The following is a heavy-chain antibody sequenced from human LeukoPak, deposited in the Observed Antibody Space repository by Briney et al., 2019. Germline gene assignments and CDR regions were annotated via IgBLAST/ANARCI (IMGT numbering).Heavy chain of an antibody. CDR2: ISAYNGNT. CDR1: GYTFISYG. Sequence: ASVKVSCKASGYTFISYGITWVRQAPGQGLEWMGWISAYNGNTNYAQKLQGRVTMTTDTSTTTAYMELRSLRSDDTAVYYCATELRFLEWLPRTNLTDYWGQGTLVTVSS. V-gene: IGHV1-18*01. D-gene: IGHD3-3*01. J-gene: IGHJ4*02. CDR3: ATELRFLEWLPRTNLTDY.